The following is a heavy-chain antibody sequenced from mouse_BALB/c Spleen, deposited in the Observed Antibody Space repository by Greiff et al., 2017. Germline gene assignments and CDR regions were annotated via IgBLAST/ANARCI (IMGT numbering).Heavy chain of an antibody. CDR1: GFAFSSYD. V-gene: IGHV5-6-5*01. D-gene: IGHD2-10*01. J-gene: IGHJ1*01. CDR2: ISSGGST. Sequence: EVKLMESGGGLVKPGGSLKLSCAASGFAFSSYDMSWVRQTPEKRLEWVAYISSGGSTYYPDSVKGRFTISRDNARNILYLQMSSLRSEDTAMYYCARAYYGNYGGYFDVWGAGTTVTVSS. CDR3: ARAYYGNYGGYFDV.